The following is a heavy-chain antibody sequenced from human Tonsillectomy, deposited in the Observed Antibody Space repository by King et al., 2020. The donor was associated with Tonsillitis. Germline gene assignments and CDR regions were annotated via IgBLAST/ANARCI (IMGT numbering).Heavy chain of an antibody. J-gene: IGHJ3*02. V-gene: IGHV3-15*07. Sequence: DVQLVESGGGLVKPGGSLRLSCAASGFTFSNAWMNWVRQAPGKGLEWVGRIKSKTDGGTTDYAAPVKGRFTISRDDSKNTLYLQMNSLKTEDTAVYYCTTDPIVVVPGAFDIWGQGTMVTVSS. CDR2: IKSKTDGGTT. CDR1: GFTFSNAW. CDR3: TTDPIVVVPGAFDI. D-gene: IGHD3-22*01.